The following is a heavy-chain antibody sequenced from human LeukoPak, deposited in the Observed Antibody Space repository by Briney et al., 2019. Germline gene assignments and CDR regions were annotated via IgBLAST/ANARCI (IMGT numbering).Heavy chain of an antibody. Sequence: PSETLSLTCTVSGYSISSGYYWGWIRQPPGRGLEWVGSIYHSGSTYYNPSLKSRVTISVDTSKNPFSLKLSSVTAEDTAVYYFARKSPRQNWFDPWGQGTLVTVSS. CDR2: IYHSGST. J-gene: IGHJ5*02. D-gene: IGHD1-1*01. V-gene: IGHV4-38-2*02. CDR3: ARKSPRQNWFDP. CDR1: GYSISSGYY.